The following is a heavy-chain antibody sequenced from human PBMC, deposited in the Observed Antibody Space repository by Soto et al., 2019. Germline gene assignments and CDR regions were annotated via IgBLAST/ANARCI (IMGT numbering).Heavy chain of an antibody. D-gene: IGHD5-12*01. V-gene: IGHV2-5*02. CDR3: ALELEMATGVDY. Sequence: QITLKESGPTLVKPTQTLTLTCTFSGFSLSTSGVGVGWIRQPPGKALEWLALIYWDDDKRYSPSLTSRLTITKDTSKNQVVLTMTNMDPVDTATYYCALELEMATGVDYWGQGTLVTVSS. J-gene: IGHJ4*02. CDR2: IYWDDDK. CDR1: GFSLSTSGVG.